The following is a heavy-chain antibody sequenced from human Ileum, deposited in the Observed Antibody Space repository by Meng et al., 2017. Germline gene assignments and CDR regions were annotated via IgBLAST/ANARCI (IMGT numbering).Heavy chain of an antibody. V-gene: IGHV4-59*11. D-gene: IGHD3-16*02. CDR2: VFYSGST. CDR3: ARSFHESSWGSYRYLFGL. J-gene: IGHJ4*02. Sequence: QVQLHGSGPGLVTPSETLSLACTVSGDSLVTHYWSWIRQPPGKGLEWIGYVFYSGSTNYNPSLKSRVAISVDTSKNQVSLKLTSVTAADTAVYYCARSFHESSWGSYRYLFGLWGQGALVTVSS. CDR1: GDSLVTHY.